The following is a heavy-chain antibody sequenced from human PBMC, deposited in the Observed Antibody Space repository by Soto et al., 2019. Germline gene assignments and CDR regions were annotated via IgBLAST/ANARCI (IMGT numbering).Heavy chain of an antibody. V-gene: IGHV3-30*18. CDR1: GFTFSSYA. CDR2: ISYDGNNQ. J-gene: IGHJ6*02. D-gene: IGHD3-16*01. CDR3: AKDFGLQVWVYDVLDD. Sequence: PGGSLRLSCAASGFTFSSYAMHWVRQAPGKGLEWVALISYDGNNQYYADSVKGRFTISRDNSKNTLYLQMTSLRAEDTALYYCAKDFGLQVWVYDVLDDWGQGTAVTVS.